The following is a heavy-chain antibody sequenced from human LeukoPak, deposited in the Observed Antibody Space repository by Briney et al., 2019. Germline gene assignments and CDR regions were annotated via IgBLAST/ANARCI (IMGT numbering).Heavy chain of an antibody. CDR2: IKQDQSEK. CDR3: ARDHDFWSGYRPCSFDN. J-gene: IGHJ4*02. CDR1: GFTFSDYW. D-gene: IGHD3-3*01. Sequence: PGGSLRLSCAASGFTFSDYWMSWVRQAPGKGLEWVANIKQDQSEKYYVDSVKGRFTISRDNAKNSLYLQMNSLRAEDTAVYYCARDHDFWSGYRPCSFDNWGQGTLVTVSS. V-gene: IGHV3-7*01.